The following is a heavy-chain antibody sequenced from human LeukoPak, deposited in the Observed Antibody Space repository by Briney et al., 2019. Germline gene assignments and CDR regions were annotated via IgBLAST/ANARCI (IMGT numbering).Heavy chain of an antibody. V-gene: IGHV6-1*01. D-gene: IGHD3-10*01. CDR1: GDSVSANSVT. CDR2: TYYRSKWFY. Sequence: SQTLSLTCVLSGDSVSANSVTWHWIRQSPSRGLEWLGRTYYRSKWFYDFAPSMRSRITINADTSKNQFSLHLNSVTPEDTAVYYCARAGSGHYTYWGQGTLVTVSS. J-gene: IGHJ4*02. CDR3: ARAGSGHYTY.